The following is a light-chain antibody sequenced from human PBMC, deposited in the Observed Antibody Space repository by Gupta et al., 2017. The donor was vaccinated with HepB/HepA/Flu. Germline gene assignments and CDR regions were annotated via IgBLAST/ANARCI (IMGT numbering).Light chain of an antibody. CDR1: PSLVFLDGSAY. V-gene: IGKV2-30*01. CDR2: KAS. CDR3: MQSSGWPWT. Sequence: MTQSALTQPVTLRQLAPISCSTRPSLVFLDGSAYLSWFHQKPGQSPRRLIYKASIRASGVPDRFSGSGSGTAFTLKISRVEAEDVGVYYCMQSSGWPWTFGRGTKVEIK. J-gene: IGKJ1*01.